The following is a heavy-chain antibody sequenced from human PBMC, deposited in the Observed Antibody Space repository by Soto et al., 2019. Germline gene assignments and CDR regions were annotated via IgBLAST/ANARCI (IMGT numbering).Heavy chain of an antibody. Sequence: ASVKVSCKASRYTFTSYYIHWVRQAPGQGLEWMGVISPSGGSTSHAQKFQGRLTMTRDTSTSTVYMNLSSLRPEDTAIFYCARAKPTPGDGFNYFDYWGQ. D-gene: IGHD1-1*01. V-gene: IGHV1-46*01. CDR3: ARAKPTPGDGFNYFDY. J-gene: IGHJ4*02. CDR1: RYTFTSYY. CDR2: ISPSGGST.